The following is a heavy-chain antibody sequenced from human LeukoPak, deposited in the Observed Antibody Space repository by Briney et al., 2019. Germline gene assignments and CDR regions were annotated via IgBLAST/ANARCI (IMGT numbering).Heavy chain of an antibody. V-gene: IGHV1-18*01. J-gene: IGHJ1*01. CDR3: GRDDPYDVWSGYAEYFEH. D-gene: IGHD3-3*01. CDR1: GYTFNTYG. Sequence: AAVKVSCKDSGYTFNTYGISWVRQDPGQGLEWMGWICAYKGNTNYAQKLQRRVTMTTDTSTSTAYMELRSLRSDDTAVYYCGRDDPYDVWSGYAEYFEHWGQGTLVTVPS. CDR2: ICAYKGNT.